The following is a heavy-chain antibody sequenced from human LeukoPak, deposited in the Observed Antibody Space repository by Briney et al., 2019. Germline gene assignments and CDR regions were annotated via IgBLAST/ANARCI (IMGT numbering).Heavy chain of an antibody. CDR1: EFSVGSNY. J-gene: IGHJ4*02. Sequence: GGSLRLSCAASEFSVGSNYMTWVRQAPGKGLEWVSLIYSGGSTYYADSVKGRFTISRDNSKNTLYLQMNSLRAEDTAVYYCAKARSGIVVVPAAKVSSPDYWGQGTLVTVSS. D-gene: IGHD2-2*01. CDR2: IYSGGST. CDR3: AKARSGIVVVPAAKVSSPDY. V-gene: IGHV3-66*01.